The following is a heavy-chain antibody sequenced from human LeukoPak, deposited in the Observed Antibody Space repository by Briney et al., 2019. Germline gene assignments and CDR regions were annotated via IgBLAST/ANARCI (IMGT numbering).Heavy chain of an antibody. J-gene: IGHJ3*02. CDR3: AREYLNAFDI. D-gene: IGHD2-2*02. CDR2: FSSSGFTR. Sequence: SLRLSCAPSRFTLSDYDMRWIRQAPGARLEGGSYFSSSGFTRYYADSLKGRFTISRDNDKNSLYLQMNSLRAEVTAVYYCAREYLNAFDIWGQGTMLTVSS. V-gene: IGHV3-11*04. CDR1: RFTLSDYD.